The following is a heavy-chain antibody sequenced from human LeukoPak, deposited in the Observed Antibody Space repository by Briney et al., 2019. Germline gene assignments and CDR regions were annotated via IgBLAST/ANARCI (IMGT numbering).Heavy chain of an antibody. Sequence: GGSLRLSCAASGFTFSSYAMSWVRQAPGKGLEWVSAISGSGGSTYYADSVKGRFTISRDNSKNTLYLQMNSLRAEDTAVYYCAKDPRYSYGYELDYWGQGTLVTVSS. J-gene: IGHJ4*02. CDR3: AKDPRYSYGYELDY. V-gene: IGHV3-23*01. CDR2: ISGSGGST. CDR1: GFTFSSYA. D-gene: IGHD5-18*01.